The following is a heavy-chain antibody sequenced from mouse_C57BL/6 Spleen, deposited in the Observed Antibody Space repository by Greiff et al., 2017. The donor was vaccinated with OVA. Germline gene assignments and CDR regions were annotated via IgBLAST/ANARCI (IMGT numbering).Heavy chain of an antibody. J-gene: IGHJ1*03. CDR2: IYPSDSET. CDR3: ARMGTGKWYFDV. CDR1: GYTFTSYW. D-gene: IGHD4-1*01. Sequence: VQLQQPGAELVRPGSSVKLSCKASGYTFTSYWMDWVKQRPGQGLEWIGNIYPSDSETHYNPQFKDKATLTVDKSSSTAYMQLSSLTSEDSAVYYCARMGTGKWYFDVWGTGTTVTVSS. V-gene: IGHV1-61*01.